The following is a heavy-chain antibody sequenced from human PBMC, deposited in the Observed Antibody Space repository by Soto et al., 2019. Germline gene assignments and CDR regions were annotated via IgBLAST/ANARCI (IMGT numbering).Heavy chain of an antibody. CDR1: GYTFTTYY. J-gene: IGHJ5*02. CDR3: ARDGCITATCAGGGNWFDP. D-gene: IGHD3-10*01. V-gene: IGHV1-46*01. Sequence: QVQLVQSGAEVKKPGASVKVSCKASGYTFTTYYMHWVRQAPGQGLEWMGIINPSGGRTTYAQKFKGRVIMTRDTSTSTFYMELSSLRSEDTAVYYCARDGCITATCAGGGNWFDPWGQGTPVTVSS. CDR2: INPSGGRT.